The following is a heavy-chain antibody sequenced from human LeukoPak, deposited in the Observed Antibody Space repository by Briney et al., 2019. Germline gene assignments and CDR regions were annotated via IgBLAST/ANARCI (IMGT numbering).Heavy chain of an antibody. CDR2: INSDGSST. CDR1: GFTFSSYW. Sequence: GGSLRLSCAASGFTFSSYWMHWVRQAPGEGLVWVSRINSDGSSTSYADSVKGRFTISRDNAKNTLYLQMNSLRAEDTAVYYCARAMGATTFDYWGQGTLVTVSS. J-gene: IGHJ4*02. V-gene: IGHV3-74*01. CDR3: ARAMGATTFDY. D-gene: IGHD1-26*01.